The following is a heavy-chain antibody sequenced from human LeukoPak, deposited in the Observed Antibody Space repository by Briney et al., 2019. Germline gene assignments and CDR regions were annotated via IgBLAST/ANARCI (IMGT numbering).Heavy chain of an antibody. V-gene: IGHV1-46*01. J-gene: IGHJ4*02. CDR2: INHSGGST. Sequence: ASVTVSYKASGYTFTNYYMHWVRPAPGQGGAGMGIINHSGGSTSYAQKFQGRVTMTRDTATSTVYMELSSLRSDDTAVYYCARGHDYGDPAVPNDYWGQGTLVTVSS. CDR3: ARGHDYGDPAVPNDY. D-gene: IGHD4-17*01. CDR1: GYTFTNYY.